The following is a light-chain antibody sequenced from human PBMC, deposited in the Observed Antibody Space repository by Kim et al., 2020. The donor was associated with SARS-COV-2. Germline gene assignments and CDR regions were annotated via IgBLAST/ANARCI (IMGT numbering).Light chain of an antibody. J-gene: IGLJ1*01. V-gene: IGLV2-18*02. CDR2: DVI. CDR1: SSDFGDCDR. Sequence: QSALTQPPSVSGSPRQSVTISCTGTSSDFGDCDRVSWYQQSPGTAPKLIIYDVINRPSGVPDRFSGSKSGNTASLTISGLQAEDEADYFCSSFTNEASYVFGTGTKVTVL. CDR3: SSFTNEASYV.